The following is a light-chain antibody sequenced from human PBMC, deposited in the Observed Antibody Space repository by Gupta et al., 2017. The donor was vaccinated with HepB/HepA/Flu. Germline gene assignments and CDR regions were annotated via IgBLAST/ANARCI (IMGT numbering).Light chain of an antibody. V-gene: IGKV3-20*01. CDR3: QQHAHSPLT. CDR2: DAS. J-gene: IGKJ4*01. CDR1: QSVTKNY. Sequence: EIVLTQSPGTLSFSPGERATLSCRASQSVTKNYLAWYLQKPGQAPRLLIDDASRRATGIPDRFSASGSGTDFTLTISRLEPEDFAVYYCQQHAHSPLTFGGGTKVEIK.